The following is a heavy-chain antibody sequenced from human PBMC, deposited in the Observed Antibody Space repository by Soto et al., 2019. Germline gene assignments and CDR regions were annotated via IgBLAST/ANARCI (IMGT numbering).Heavy chain of an antibody. Sequence: SETLSLTCTVSGGSISSSSYYWGWIRQPPGKGLEWIGSIFYSGSTYYNPSLKSRVTISVDTSKNQFSLKLTSVTAADTAVYYCTRGLFSGSYYSGGWYYFDSWGQGTMVT. D-gene: IGHD1-26*01. V-gene: IGHV4-39*01. CDR2: IFYSGST. CDR1: GGSISSSSYY. J-gene: IGHJ4*02. CDR3: TRGLFSGSYYSGGWYYFDS.